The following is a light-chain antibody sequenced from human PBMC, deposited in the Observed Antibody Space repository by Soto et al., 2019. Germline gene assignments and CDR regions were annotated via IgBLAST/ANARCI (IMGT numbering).Light chain of an antibody. V-gene: IGKV3-20*01. J-gene: IGKJ1*01. CDR2: DAS. CDR3: QLYGSSPPWT. Sequence: EIVLTQSPGTLSLSPGERATLSCRASQSVCSSQLGWYQQKPGKAPRLVIYDASTRATGIPDSFSGSGSVTDFTLTISRLEPEDFAVYHCQLYGSSPPWTFGQGTKVEIK. CDR1: QSVCSSQ.